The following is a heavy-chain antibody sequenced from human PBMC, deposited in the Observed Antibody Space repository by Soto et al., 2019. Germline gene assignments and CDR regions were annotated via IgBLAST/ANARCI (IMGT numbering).Heavy chain of an antibody. Sequence: QITLKESGPTLVKPTQTLTLTCTFSGFSLSTSGVGVGWIRQPPGKALEWLALIYWDNDKRYSPSLRSRVTITQDTSKNHVVLTMTNMDPVDAATYYCAHTPAVTGGFDYWGQGTLVTVSS. CDR1: GFSLSTSGVG. J-gene: IGHJ4*02. V-gene: IGHV2-5*02. CDR2: IYWDNDK. CDR3: AHTPAVTGGFDY. D-gene: IGHD4-17*01.